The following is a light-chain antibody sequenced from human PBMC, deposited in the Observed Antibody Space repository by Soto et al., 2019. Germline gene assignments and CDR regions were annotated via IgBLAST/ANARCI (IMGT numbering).Light chain of an antibody. CDR2: EVS. CDR1: SSDVGAYNY. CDR3: RSYAGSNTYV. J-gene: IGLJ1*01. V-gene: IGLV2-8*01. Sequence: LTQPPSASGSPGQSVTISCTGTSSDVGAYNYVSWYQQHPGKAPKLMIYEVSKRPSGVPDRFSGSKSGNTASLTVSGLQAEDETDYYCRSYAGSNTYVFGTGTKSPS.